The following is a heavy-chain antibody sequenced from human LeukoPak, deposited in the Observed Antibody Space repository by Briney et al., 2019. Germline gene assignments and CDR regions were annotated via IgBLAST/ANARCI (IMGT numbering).Heavy chain of an antibody. CDR1: GGSISSGSYY. Sequence: PSQTLSLTCTVSGGSISSGSYYWSWIRQPAGKGLEWIGRIYTSGSTNYNPSLKSRVTISVDTSKNQFSLKLSSVTAADTSVYYCARYGIVGANDAFDIWGQGTMVTVSS. D-gene: IGHD1-26*01. CDR2: IYTSGST. J-gene: IGHJ3*02. CDR3: ARYGIVGANDAFDI. V-gene: IGHV4-61*02.